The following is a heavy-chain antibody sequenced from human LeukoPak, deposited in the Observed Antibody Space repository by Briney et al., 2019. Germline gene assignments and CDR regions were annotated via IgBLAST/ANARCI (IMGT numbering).Heavy chain of an antibody. V-gene: IGHV1-18*01. D-gene: IGHD1-14*01. Sequence: ASVKVSCKASGYTFTSYGISWVRQAPGQGLEWMGWISAYNGNTNYAQKLQGRVTMTTDTSTSTAYMELRSLRSDDTAVYYCARAAQDRTYYYMDVWGKGTTVTVSS. CDR3: ARAAQDRTYYYMDV. CDR2: ISAYNGNT. CDR1: GYTFTSYG. J-gene: IGHJ6*03.